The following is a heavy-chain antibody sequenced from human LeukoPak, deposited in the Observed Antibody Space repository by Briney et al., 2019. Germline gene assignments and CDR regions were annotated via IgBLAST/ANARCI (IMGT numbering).Heavy chain of an antibody. D-gene: IGHD3-9*01. CDR1: GYTFTGYY. Sequence: ASVKVSCKASGYTFTGYYMNWVRQAPGQGLEWMGWINSDSGFTKYAQKFQGGVTMTRDTSITTVYMDLTRLTSDDTAVYYCARNFDMKGFDPWGQGTLFTVSS. CDR2: INSDSGFT. J-gene: IGHJ5*02. V-gene: IGHV1-2*02. CDR3: ARNFDMKGFDP.